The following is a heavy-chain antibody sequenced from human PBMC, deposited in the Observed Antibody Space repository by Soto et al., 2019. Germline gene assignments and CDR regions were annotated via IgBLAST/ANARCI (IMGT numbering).Heavy chain of an antibody. V-gene: IGHV3-33*01. CDR1: GFTFSSYG. CDR3: AREVVPAETVFDY. Sequence: PGGSLRLSCAASGFTFSSYGMHWVRQAPGKGQEWVAVIWYDGSNKYYADSVKGRFTITRDKSKNTLYLQMNSLRAEDMAVYYCAREVVPAETVFDYWGQVTLVTVSS. CDR2: IWYDGSNK. J-gene: IGHJ4*02. D-gene: IGHD2-2*01.